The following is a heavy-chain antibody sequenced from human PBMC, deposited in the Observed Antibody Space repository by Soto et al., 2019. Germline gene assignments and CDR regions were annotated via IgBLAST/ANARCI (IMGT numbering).Heavy chain of an antibody. CDR1: GGSFSGYY. Sequence: SETLSLTCAVYGGSFSGYYWSWIRQPPGKGLEWIGEINHSGSTNYNPSLKSRVTISVDTSKNQFSLKLSSVTAADTAVYYCARGGGEYYYYGMDVWGQGTTVTVSS. V-gene: IGHV4-34*01. CDR3: ARGGGEYYYYGMDV. CDR2: INHSGST. J-gene: IGHJ6*02. D-gene: IGHD3-10*01.